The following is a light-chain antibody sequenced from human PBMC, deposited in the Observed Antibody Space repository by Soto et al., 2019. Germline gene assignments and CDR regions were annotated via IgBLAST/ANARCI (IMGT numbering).Light chain of an antibody. CDR1: SGDIGSYNR. CDR2: EVT. V-gene: IGLV2-14*01. J-gene: IGLJ1*01. CDR3: SSYTNINTRACV. Sequence: QCLLTQPSSVSGSPGQSITISCTGTSGDIGSYNRVSWYQQHPGKAPKLIIYEVTDRPSGVSNRFSGSKSGNTASLTISGLQAEDEAEYYCSSYTNINTRACVYGTGTKVNVL.